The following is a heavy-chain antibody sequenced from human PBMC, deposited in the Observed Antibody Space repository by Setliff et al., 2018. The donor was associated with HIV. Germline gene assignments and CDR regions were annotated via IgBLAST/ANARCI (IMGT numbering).Heavy chain of an antibody. V-gene: IGHV3-7*03. CDR3: ARGLERTNALFGVLSIWLDS. D-gene: IGHD2-8*01. J-gene: IGHJ5*01. CDR1: GFAFNDYY. Sequence: GGSLSLSCVSSGFAFNDYYMTWVRRAPGKGLEWVATINEDGSKKYYGASVKGRFTVSRDNAKKSLYLQVNSLRAEDTAVYFCARGLERTNALFGVLSIWLDSWGQGTLVTVSS. CDR2: INEDGSKK.